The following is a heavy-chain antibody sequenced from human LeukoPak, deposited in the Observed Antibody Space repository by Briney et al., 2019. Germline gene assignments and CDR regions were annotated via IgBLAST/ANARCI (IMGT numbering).Heavy chain of an antibody. CDR2: INPKGGGT. CDR3: ARVAVMGTFRMAV. V-gene: IGHV1-2*02. J-gene: IGHJ6*03. D-gene: IGHD2-8*01. CDR1: GDTFSDFY. Sequence: ASVKVSCKASGDTFSDFYIHWVRQAPGQGLEWMGWINPKGGGTKYAQKSPDQVTLTRDTSTSIVSLDLTPPRSDDTAVYYCARVAVMGTFRMAVSSKPTTVT.